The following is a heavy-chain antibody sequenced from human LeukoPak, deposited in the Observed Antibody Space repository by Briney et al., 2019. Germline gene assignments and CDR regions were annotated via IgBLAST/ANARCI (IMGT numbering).Heavy chain of an antibody. CDR3: ARGVVVANYYYYGMDV. J-gene: IGHJ6*02. CDR1: GGSFSGYY. D-gene: IGHD2-15*01. Sequence: SETLSLTCAVSGGSFSGYYWTWIRQPPGKGLEWIGEINHSGSTNYNPSLKSRVTISVDTSKNQFSLKLSSVTAADTAVYYCARGVVVANYYYYGMDVWGQGTTVTVSS. CDR2: INHSGST. V-gene: IGHV4-34*01.